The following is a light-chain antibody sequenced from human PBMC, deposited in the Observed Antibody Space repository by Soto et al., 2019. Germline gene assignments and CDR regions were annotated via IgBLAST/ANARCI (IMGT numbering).Light chain of an antibody. V-gene: IGLV1-40*01. Sequence: LTQPPSLSGAPGQRVTISCTGSSSDIGAGSEVHWYQQLPGTAPKLLIFGSTNRPSGVPDRFSGSKSGNTASLTISWLQAEDEADYYCNSYTSASTYVFGTGTKVTVL. CDR2: GST. J-gene: IGLJ1*01. CDR1: SSDIGAGSE. CDR3: NSYTSASTYV.